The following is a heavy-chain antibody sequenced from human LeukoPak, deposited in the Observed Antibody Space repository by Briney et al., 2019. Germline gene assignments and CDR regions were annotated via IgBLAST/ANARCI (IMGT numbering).Heavy chain of an antibody. CDR1: GFTFSSYW. CDR2: INSDGGST. D-gene: IGHD6-19*01. Sequence: PGGSLRLSCAASGFTFSSYWMHWVRQAPGKGLVWVSRINSDGGSTSYADSVKGRFTISRDNAKNTLYLQMNSLRAEDTAVYYCARVGRGSSGWYKGAFDIWGQGTMVTVSS. J-gene: IGHJ3*02. V-gene: IGHV3-74*01. CDR3: ARVGRGSSGWYKGAFDI.